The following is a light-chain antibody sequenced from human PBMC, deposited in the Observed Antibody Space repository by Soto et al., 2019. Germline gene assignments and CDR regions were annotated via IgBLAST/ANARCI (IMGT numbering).Light chain of an antibody. CDR3: QQYNNWPPRYT. V-gene: IGKV3-15*01. CDR1: QSVSSN. Sequence: EIVMTQSPATLSVSPGERATLSCRARQSVSSNLAWYQQKPGQAPRLLIYGASTRATGIPARFSGSGSGTEFTLTISSLQSEDFAGYYCQQYNNWPPRYTFGQGTKLEIK. CDR2: GAS. J-gene: IGKJ2*01.